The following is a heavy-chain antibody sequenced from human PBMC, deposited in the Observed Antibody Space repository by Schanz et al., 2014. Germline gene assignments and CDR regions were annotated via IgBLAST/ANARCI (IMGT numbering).Heavy chain of an antibody. J-gene: IGHJ4*02. Sequence: EVQLLESGGTVVQPGGSLRVSCAASGFVFRTFAMYWVRQAPGKGLEWVSVISGSGVTIYYADSVKGRFTISRDNAKNSLYLQMNSLRAEDTAVYYCAKDGRLPYYGTGSDFDYWGQGTLVAVSS. CDR3: AKDGRLPYYGTGSDFDY. CDR2: ISGSGVTI. V-gene: IGHV3-23*01. D-gene: IGHD3-22*01. CDR1: GFVFRTFA.